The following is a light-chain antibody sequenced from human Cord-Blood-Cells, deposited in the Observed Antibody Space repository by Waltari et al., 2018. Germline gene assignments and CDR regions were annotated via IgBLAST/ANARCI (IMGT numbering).Light chain of an antibody. V-gene: IGLV2-11*01. CDR3: CSYAGSYTYV. CDR2: DVS. Sequence: QSALTQPRSVSGSPRPSATISCTGPSSDVRGYNYFYWYQQHPGKAPKLMIYDVSKRPAGVPDRFSCSKSGNTASLTISGLQAEDEADYYCCSYAGSYTYVFGTGTKVTVV. J-gene: IGLJ1*01. CDR1: SSDVRGYNY.